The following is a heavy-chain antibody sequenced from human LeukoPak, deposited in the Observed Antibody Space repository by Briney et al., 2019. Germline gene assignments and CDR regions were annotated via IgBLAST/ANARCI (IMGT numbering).Heavy chain of an antibody. V-gene: IGHV4-39*07. Sequence: SETLSLTCTVSGGSISSSSYYWSWIRQPPGKGLEWIGEINHSGSTDYNPSLKSRVTISVDTSKNQFSLKLSSVTAADTAVYYCATSIAAAGRWANWFDPWGQGTLVTVSS. CDR3: ATSIAAAGRWANWFDP. D-gene: IGHD6-13*01. CDR2: INHSGST. CDR1: GGSISSSSYY. J-gene: IGHJ5*02.